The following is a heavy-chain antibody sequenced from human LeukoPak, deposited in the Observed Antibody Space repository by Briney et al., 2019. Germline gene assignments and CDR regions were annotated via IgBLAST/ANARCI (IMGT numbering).Heavy chain of an antibody. V-gene: IGHV3-23*01. Sequence: GGSLRLSCAASGFTFSSYAMSWVRQAPGKGLEWVSAISGSGGSTYYADSVKGRFTISRDNSKNTLYLQMNSLRAEDTAVYYCAKFLSLWFGELLGRFDYWGQGTLVTVSS. J-gene: IGHJ4*02. CDR1: GFTFSSYA. CDR2: ISGSGGST. CDR3: AKFLSLWFGELLGRFDY. D-gene: IGHD3-10*01.